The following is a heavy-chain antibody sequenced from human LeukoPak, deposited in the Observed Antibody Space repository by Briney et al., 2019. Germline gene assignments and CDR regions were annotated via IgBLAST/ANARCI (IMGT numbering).Heavy chain of an antibody. V-gene: IGHV1-3*01. CDR1: GYTFTSYA. D-gene: IGHD1-26*01. CDR3: ARELREGATVDY. J-gene: IGHJ4*02. CDR2: INAGNGNT. Sequence: GASVKVSCKASGYTFTSYAIHWVRQAPGQRLEWMGWINAGNGNTKYSENFQGRVTFTRDTSASTVYMELSSLRSEDTAVYYCARELREGATVDYWGQGTLVTVSS.